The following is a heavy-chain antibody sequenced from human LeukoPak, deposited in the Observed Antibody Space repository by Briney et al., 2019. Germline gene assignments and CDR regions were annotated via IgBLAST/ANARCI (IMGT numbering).Heavy chain of an antibody. Sequence: GGSLRLSCAASGFTFSTYSMNWVRQAPGKGLEWVSYISSSSTIYYADSVKGRFTISRDNAKNSLYLQMNSLRDEDTAVYYCARVSDATLDYWGQGTLVTVSS. J-gene: IGHJ4*02. CDR1: GFTFSTYS. CDR3: ARVSDATLDY. CDR2: ISSSSTI. V-gene: IGHV3-48*02.